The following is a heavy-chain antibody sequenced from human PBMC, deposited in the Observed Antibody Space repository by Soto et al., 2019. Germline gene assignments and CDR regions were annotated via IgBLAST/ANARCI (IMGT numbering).Heavy chain of an antibody. V-gene: IGHV3-23*01. D-gene: IGHD2-15*01. CDR1: GFTFSSYA. Sequence: PGGSLRLSCAASGFTFSSYAMSWVRQAPGKGLEWVSAISGSGGSTYYADSVKGRFTISRDNSKNTLYLQMNSLRAEDTAVYYCENLLKTYGGHSDYWGQGTLVTVSS. CDR3: ENLLKTYGGHSDY. J-gene: IGHJ4*02. CDR2: ISGSGGST.